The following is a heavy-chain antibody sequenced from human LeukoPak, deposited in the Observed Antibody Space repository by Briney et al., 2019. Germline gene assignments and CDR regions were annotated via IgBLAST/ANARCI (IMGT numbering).Heavy chain of an antibody. CDR1: GDSINNNSYY. CDR2: VYHRGST. J-gene: IGHJ3*02. CDR3: SRQMSAGDAFDI. V-gene: IGHV4-39*01. Sequence: SETLSLTCTVSGDSINNNSYYWGWIRQAPGKGLEWIVTVYHRGSTYYAPSLKSRVTISVDTSKNQISLNLRSVNAADTATYYCSRQMSAGDAFDIWGQGTKVTVSS.